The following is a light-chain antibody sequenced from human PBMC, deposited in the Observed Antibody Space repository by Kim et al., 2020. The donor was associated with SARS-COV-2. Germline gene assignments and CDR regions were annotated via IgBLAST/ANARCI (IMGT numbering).Light chain of an antibody. V-gene: IGLV10-54*04. Sequence: QPATLAGPGNTTSVGKHGAAWLQQHQGHPPKLLSYTTNSRPSAISARFSATRSGNTASLTITGLQPEDESDYYCSAWDSSLSAWVFGGGTQLTVL. CDR3: SAWDSSLSAWV. CDR2: TTN. J-gene: IGLJ3*02. CDR1: TTSVGKHG.